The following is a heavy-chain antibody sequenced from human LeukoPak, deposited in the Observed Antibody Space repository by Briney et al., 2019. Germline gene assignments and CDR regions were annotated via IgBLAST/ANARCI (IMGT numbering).Heavy chain of an antibody. J-gene: IGHJ5*02. CDR1: GDTFSNFV. D-gene: IGHD1-1*01. Sequence: ASVKVSCKTSGDTFSNFVISWVRQAPGQGLEWMAGIIPKFDLTKIAQKFEGRVTITADTSTSTVYLELSNVRSDDTAIYYCTRDQNVRGVAAGMEGWFDPWGQGTLVTVSS. CDR3: TRDQNVRGVAAGMEGWFDP. V-gene: IGHV1-69*10. CDR2: IIPKFDLT.